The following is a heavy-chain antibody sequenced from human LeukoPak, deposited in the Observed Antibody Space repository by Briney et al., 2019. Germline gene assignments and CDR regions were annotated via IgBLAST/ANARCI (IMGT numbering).Heavy chain of an antibody. V-gene: IGHV3-33*06. Sequence: PGGSLRLSCAASGFTFSNYGMHWVRQAPGKGLEWVAAIWYDGSNKYYGDSVKGRFTISRDNSKNTLYLQMNSLRAEDTAAYYCTKGGVVLTILDYWGQGTLVTVSS. CDR2: IWYDGSNK. CDR1: GFTFSNYG. CDR3: TKGGVVLTILDY. D-gene: IGHD3-9*01. J-gene: IGHJ4*02.